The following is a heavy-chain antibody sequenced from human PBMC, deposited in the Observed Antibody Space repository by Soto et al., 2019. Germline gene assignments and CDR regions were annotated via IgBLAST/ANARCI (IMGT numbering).Heavy chain of an antibody. Sequence: PGGSLRLSCAASGFTFSSYEMNWVRQAPGKGLEWVSYISSSGSTIYYADSVKGRFTISRDNAKNSLYLQMNSLRAEDTAVYYCARDSTGRARDYWGQGTLVTVYS. CDR1: GFTFSSYE. J-gene: IGHJ4*02. CDR3: ARDSTGRARDY. D-gene: IGHD2-2*01. V-gene: IGHV3-48*03. CDR2: ISSSGSTI.